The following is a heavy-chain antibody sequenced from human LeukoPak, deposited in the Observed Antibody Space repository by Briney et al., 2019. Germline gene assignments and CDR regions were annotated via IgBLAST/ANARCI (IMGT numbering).Heavy chain of an antibody. Sequence: PGGSLRLSCAASGFIFSDFAMSWVRQAPGKGLEWVSGMSASASHTHSADFVRGRFTISRDNFKNTLYLQMNGLRVEDTAVYYCAKVRSGNNYYFDYWGQGTLVTVSS. CDR3: AKVRSGNNYYFDY. CDR2: MSASASHT. CDR1: GFIFSDFA. J-gene: IGHJ4*02. V-gene: IGHV3-23*01. D-gene: IGHD1/OR15-1a*01.